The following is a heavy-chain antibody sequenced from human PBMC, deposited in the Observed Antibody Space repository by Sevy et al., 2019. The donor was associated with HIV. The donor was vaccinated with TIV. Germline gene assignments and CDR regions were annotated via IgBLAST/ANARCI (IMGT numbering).Heavy chain of an antibody. V-gene: IGHV1-2*02. CDR2: INPKSGVT. CDR1: GYTFTDYY. CDR3: ARGRVMFDS. Sequence: ASVKVSCKASGYTFTDYYLHWLRQAPGQGLEWVGYINPKSGVTNYPRKFQGRVTVTADTSLGTVYMEVRSLRSDDTALYYCARGRVMFDSWGQGTLVTVSS. J-gene: IGHJ4*02.